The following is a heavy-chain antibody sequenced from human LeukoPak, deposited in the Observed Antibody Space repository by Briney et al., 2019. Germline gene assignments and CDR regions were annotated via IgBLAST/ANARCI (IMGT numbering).Heavy chain of an antibody. CDR2: INHSGRT. D-gene: IGHD6-19*01. J-gene: IGHJ6*03. CDR3: ARGGSGWYHYYYMDV. V-gene: IGHV4-34*01. Sequence: SETLSLTCAVYGGSFSGYYWSWIRQPPAGGLEWMGEINHSGRTNYNPSLKSRVTISVDTSKNQFFLKLSSVTAADTAVYYCARGGSGWYHYYYMDVWGKGTTVTVSS. CDR1: GGSFSGYY.